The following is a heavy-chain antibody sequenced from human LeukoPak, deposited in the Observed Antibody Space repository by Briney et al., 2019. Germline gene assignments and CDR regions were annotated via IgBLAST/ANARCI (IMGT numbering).Heavy chain of an antibody. V-gene: IGHV4-39*01. Sequence: PSETLSLTCTVSGGSISGSSYYWGWIRQPPGKGLDWIGEINHSGSTNYNPSLKSRVTISVDTSKNQFFLKLSSVTAADTAVYYCARQETMVRGVRTRNWFDPWGQGTLVTVSS. CDR1: GGSISGSSYY. CDR3: ARQETMVRGVRTRNWFDP. CDR2: INHSGST. D-gene: IGHD3-10*01. J-gene: IGHJ5*02.